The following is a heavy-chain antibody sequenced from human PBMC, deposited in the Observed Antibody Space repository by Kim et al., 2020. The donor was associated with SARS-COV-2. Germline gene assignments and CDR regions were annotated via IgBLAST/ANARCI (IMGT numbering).Heavy chain of an antibody. CDR1: GGSMSGSNDY. D-gene: IGHD1-7*01. CDR2: IYHSGST. Sequence: SETLSLTCSVSGGSMSGSNDYWGWVRQPPGKGLEWIGTIYHSGSTYYNPSLKSRVTISVDTSKNQFSLKLTSVTAADTAVYFCARSLPGHNWNWGRSRYFDLWGRGTLVTVSS. V-gene: IGHV4-39*01. CDR3: ARSLPGHNWNWGRSRYFDL. J-gene: IGHJ2*01.